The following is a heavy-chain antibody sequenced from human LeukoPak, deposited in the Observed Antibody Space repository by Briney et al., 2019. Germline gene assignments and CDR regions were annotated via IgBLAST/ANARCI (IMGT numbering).Heavy chain of an antibody. CDR3: AKDSRGANFFGDFDY. V-gene: IGHV3-33*06. D-gene: IGHD3-10*01. CDR1: GFTFSLYG. CDR2: ISNDGSKT. Sequence: GGSLRLSCAASGFTFSLYGMHWVRQAPGKGLEWVALISNDGSKTYYADSVKDRFTISRDNSMNTVYLQVSSLRADDTAVYYCAKDSRGANFFGDFDYWGQGTLVTVSS. J-gene: IGHJ4*02.